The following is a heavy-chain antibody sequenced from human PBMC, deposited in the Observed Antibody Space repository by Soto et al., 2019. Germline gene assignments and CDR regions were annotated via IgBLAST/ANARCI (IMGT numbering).Heavy chain of an antibody. CDR1: GFTFSSYG. CDR3: AKDRIAAAGIWYFDL. J-gene: IGHJ2*01. D-gene: IGHD6-13*01. V-gene: IGHV3-30*18. CDR2: ISYDGSNK. Sequence: QVQLVESGGGVVQPGRSLRLSCAASGFTFSSYGMHWVRQAPGKGLEWVAVISYDGSNKYYADSVKGRFTISRDNSKNTLYRQMNSLRAEDTAVYYCAKDRIAAAGIWYFDLWGRGTLVTVSS.